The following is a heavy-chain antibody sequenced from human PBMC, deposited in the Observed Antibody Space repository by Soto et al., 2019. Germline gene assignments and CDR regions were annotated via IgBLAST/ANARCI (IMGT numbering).Heavy chain of an antibody. V-gene: IGHV1-46*01. CDR3: ARGHCSSTTCPFYYYYAMDV. Sequence: ASVKVSCKASGYTFTSYYMHWVRQAPGQGLEWMGIINPSSGSTSFAQKFQGRVTMTRDTSTSTVYMALSSLRSEDTAVYYCARGHCSSTTCPFYYYYAMDVWGQGTTVTVSS. D-gene: IGHD2-2*01. J-gene: IGHJ6*02. CDR1: GYTFTSYY. CDR2: INPSSGST.